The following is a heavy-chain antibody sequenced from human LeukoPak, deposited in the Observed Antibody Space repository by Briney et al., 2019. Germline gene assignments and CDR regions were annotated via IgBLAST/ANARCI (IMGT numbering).Heavy chain of an antibody. CDR1: GFTFSSYA. D-gene: IGHD2-2*01. J-gene: IGHJ5*02. Sequence: PGGSLRLSCAASGFTFSSYAMHWVRQAPGKGLEWVAVISYDGSNKYYADSVKGRFTISRDNSKNTLYLQMNSLRAEDTAVYYCAKSPGPYCSSTSCRPWGQGTLVTVSS. CDR3: AKSPGPYCSSTSCRP. V-gene: IGHV3-30*04. CDR2: ISYDGSNK.